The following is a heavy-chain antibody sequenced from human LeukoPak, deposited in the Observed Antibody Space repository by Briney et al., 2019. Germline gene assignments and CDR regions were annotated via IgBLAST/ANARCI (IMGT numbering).Heavy chain of an antibody. Sequence: GRSLRLSCAASGFTFSSYGMHWVRQAPGKGLEWVAVIWYDGSNKYYADSVKGRFTISRDNSKNTLYLQMNGLRAEDTAVYYCARGPVLLLWFGELLLDYWGQGTLVTVSS. V-gene: IGHV3-33*01. CDR1: GFTFSSYG. D-gene: IGHD3-10*01. CDR3: ARGPVLLLWFGELLLDY. CDR2: IWYDGSNK. J-gene: IGHJ4*02.